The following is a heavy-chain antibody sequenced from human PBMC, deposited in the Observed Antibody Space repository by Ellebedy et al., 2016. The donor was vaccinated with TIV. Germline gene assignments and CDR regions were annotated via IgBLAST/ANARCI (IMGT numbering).Heavy chain of an antibody. CDR2: INPYNANT. Sequence: ASVKASCXASGYTFTTYGIIWVRQAPGQGLEWMGWINPYNANTHYAQKPQGRVTMTTDTSTSTAYMELRSLRSDDTAVYYCARGKVDNGNYLPAEYFQHWGQGTLVTVSS. J-gene: IGHJ1*01. CDR1: GYTFTTYG. CDR3: ARGKVDNGNYLPAEYFQH. D-gene: IGHD1-7*01. V-gene: IGHV1-18*04.